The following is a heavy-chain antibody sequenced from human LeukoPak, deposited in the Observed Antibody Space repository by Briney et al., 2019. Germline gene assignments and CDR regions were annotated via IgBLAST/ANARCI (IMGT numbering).Heavy chain of an antibody. V-gene: IGHV4-39*07. D-gene: IGHD2/OR15-2a*01. CDR3: ARDNIGGGAFDY. Sequence: PSETLSLTCTVSGGSISSSSYYWGWIRQPPGKGLEWIGSIYYSGSTYYNPSLKSRVTISVDTSKNQFSLKLSSVTAADTAVYYCARDNIGGGAFDYWGQGTLVTVSS. CDR2: IYYSGST. J-gene: IGHJ4*02. CDR1: GGSISSSSYY.